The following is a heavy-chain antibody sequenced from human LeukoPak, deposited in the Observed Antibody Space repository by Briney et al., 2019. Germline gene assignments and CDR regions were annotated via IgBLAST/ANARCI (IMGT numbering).Heavy chain of an antibody. CDR1: GFTFSSYS. CDR3: ARGGDEVVPAALYYYYYYGMDV. Sequence: GGSLRLSCAASGFTFSSYSMNWVRQAPGKGLEWVSYISSSSSTIYYADSVKGRFTISRDNAKNSLYLQMNSLRAEDTAVYYCARGGDEVVPAALYYYYYYGMDVWGQGTTVTVSS. CDR2: ISSSSSTI. J-gene: IGHJ6*02. D-gene: IGHD2-2*01. V-gene: IGHV3-48*01.